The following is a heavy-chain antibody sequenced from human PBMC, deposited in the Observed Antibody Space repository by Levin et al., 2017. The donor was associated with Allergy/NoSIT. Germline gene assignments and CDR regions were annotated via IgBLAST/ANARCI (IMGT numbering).Heavy chain of an antibody. CDR1: GGSIRSSH. Sequence: SQTLSLPCSVSGGSIRSSHWSWVRQPPGKGLEWIGHFSYSGDTNYNPSLKSRVTFSLDASENHFSLKLTSVTAADTAVYYCARHVYPDGSPFDSWGLGSLVTVSS. CDR3: ARHVYPDGSPFDS. J-gene: IGHJ4*02. CDR2: FSYSGDT. V-gene: IGHV4-59*08. D-gene: IGHD3-10*01.